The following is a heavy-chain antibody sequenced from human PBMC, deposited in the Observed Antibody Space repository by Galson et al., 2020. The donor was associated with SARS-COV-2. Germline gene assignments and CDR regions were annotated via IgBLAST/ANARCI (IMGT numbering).Heavy chain of an antibody. Sequence: ETSETLSLTCTVSGGSISSSSYYWGWIRQPPGKGLEWIGSIYYSGSTYYNPSLKSRVTISVDTSKNQFSLKLSSVTAADTAVYYCARHLRSGEVAMFVYVYARDYCGVDGWDQLTSVTFSS. J-gene: IGHJ6*02. CDR2: IYYSGST. CDR1: GGSISSSSYY. CDR3: ARHLRSGEVAMFVYVYARDYCGVDG. V-gene: IGHV4-39*01. D-gene: IGHD2-21*01.